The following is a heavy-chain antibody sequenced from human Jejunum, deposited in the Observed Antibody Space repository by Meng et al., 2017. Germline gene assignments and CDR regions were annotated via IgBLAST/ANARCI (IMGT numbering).Heavy chain of an antibody. CDR3: AADPLGYYDSSGYYVGGFDY. CDR2: IVVGSGNT. V-gene: IGHV1-58*01. J-gene: IGHJ4*02. Sequence: SVKVSCKASGFTFTSSAVQWVRQARGQRLEWIGWIVVGSGNTNYAQKFQERVTITRDMSTSTAYMELSSLRSEDTAVYYCAADPLGYYDSSGYYVGGFDYWAQGTLVT. CDR1: GFTFTSSA. D-gene: IGHD3-22*01.